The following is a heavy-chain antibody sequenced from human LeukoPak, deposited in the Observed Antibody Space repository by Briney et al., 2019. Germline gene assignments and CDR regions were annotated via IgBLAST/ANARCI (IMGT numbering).Heavy chain of an antibody. J-gene: IGHJ6*03. Sequence: ASVKVSCKASGYTFTSYGISWVRQAPGQGLEWMGWISAYNGNTNYAQKLQGRVTMTTDTSTSTAYMELRSLRPDDTAVYYCASSYSSSPRTYYYYYMDVWGKGTTVTVSS. CDR3: ASSYSSSPRTYYYYYMDV. V-gene: IGHV1-18*01. CDR2: ISAYNGNT. D-gene: IGHD6-13*01. CDR1: GYTFTSYG.